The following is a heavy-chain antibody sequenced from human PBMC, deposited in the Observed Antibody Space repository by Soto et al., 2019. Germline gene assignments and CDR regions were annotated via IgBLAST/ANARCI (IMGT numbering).Heavy chain of an antibody. Sequence: SVKVSCKASGGTVSNSAISWLRQAPGQGLEWMGGIIPIFGPAIYARKFRGRVTITADESTSTAYMELSTVGSEDTAVYYCGRGSSWTKVEYWGQGTQVTVSS. J-gene: IGHJ4*02. V-gene: IGHV1-69*13. CDR2: IIPIFGPA. CDR1: GGTVSNSA. CDR3: GRGSSWTKVEY. D-gene: IGHD2-15*01.